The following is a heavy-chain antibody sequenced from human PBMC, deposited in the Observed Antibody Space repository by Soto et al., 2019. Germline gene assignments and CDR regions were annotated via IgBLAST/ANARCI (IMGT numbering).Heavy chain of an antibody. Sequence: WIRQPPGKGLEWVGRIKGKIDGGTTDYAAPVKDRFTISRDDSKNTLYLQMNSLKIEDTAVYYCTSQLRFDSWGQGTLVTVSS. J-gene: IGHJ4*02. D-gene: IGHD1-1*01. CDR2: IKGKIDGGTT. V-gene: IGHV3-15*07. CDR3: TSQLRFDS.